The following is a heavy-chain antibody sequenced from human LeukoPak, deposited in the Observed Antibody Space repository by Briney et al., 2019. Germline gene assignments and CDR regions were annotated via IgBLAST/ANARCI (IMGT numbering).Heavy chain of an antibody. CDR1: GYTFTSYG. D-gene: IGHD3-10*01. CDR2: ISAYNGNT. V-gene: IGHV1-18*01. Sequence: GASVKVSCKASGYTFTSYGISWVRQAPGQGLEWMGWISAYNGNTNYAQKLQGRVTMTTDTSTSTAYMELRSLRSDDTAVYYCARERKYYGSGSYVFDYWGQGTLVTVSS. J-gene: IGHJ4*02. CDR3: ARERKYYGSGSYVFDY.